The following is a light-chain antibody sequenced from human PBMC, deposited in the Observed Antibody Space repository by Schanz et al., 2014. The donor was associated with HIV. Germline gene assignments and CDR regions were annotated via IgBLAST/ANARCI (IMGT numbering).Light chain of an antibody. J-gene: IGLJ3*02. Sequence: QSVLTQPPSVSGAPGQRVSISCTGSSSNIGAGYDVHWYQHLPGTAPKLLIYANTNRPSGVPDRFSGSRSGTSASLAITGLQAEDEGDYFCSSYEGNNILVFGGGTKVTVL. CDR2: ANT. CDR1: SSNIGAGYD. CDR3: SSYEGNNILV. V-gene: IGLV1-40*01.